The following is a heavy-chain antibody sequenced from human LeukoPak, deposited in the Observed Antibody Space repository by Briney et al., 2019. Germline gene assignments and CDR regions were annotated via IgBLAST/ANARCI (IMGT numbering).Heavy chain of an antibody. V-gene: IGHV3-30*03. J-gene: IGHJ4*02. CDR1: GFTFSSYG. Sequence: GRSLRLSCAASGFTFSSYGMHWVRQAPGKGLEWVAGISYDGSNKYYADSVKGRFTISRDNSKNTLYLQMNSLRAEDTAVYYCAEITTYCSSTSCGVYWGQGTLVTVSS. CDR3: AEITTYCSSTSCGVY. D-gene: IGHD2-2*01. CDR2: ISYDGSNK.